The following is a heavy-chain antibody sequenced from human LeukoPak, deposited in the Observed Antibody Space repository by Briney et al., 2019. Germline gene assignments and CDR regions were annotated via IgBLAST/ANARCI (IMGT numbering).Heavy chain of an antibody. J-gene: IGHJ4*02. V-gene: IGHV4-38-2*02. CDR3: AREDAVTTSGDY. Sequence: SETLSLTCTVSGYPISSGYSWGWIRQPPGKGLEWIGNIYHSGSTYYNPSLKSRVTISVDTSKNQFSLKLNSVTAADTAVYFCAREDAVTTSGDYWGQGTLVTVSS. CDR2: IYHSGST. CDR1: GYPISSGYS. D-gene: IGHD4-17*01.